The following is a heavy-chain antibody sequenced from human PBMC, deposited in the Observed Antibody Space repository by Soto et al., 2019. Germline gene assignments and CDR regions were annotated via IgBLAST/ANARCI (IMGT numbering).Heavy chain of an antibody. Sequence: GGSLRLSCAASGFTFSSYGMHWVRQAPGKGLEWVAVISYDGSNKYYADSVKGRFTISRDNSKNTLYLQMNSLRAEDTAVYYCAKEGDLDSSGYYDYWGQGTLVTVSS. V-gene: IGHV3-30*18. D-gene: IGHD3-22*01. CDR2: ISYDGSNK. CDR3: AKEGDLDSSGYYDY. J-gene: IGHJ4*02. CDR1: GFTFSSYG.